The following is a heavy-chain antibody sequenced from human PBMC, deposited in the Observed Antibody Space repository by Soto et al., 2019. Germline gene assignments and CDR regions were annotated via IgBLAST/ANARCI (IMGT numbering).Heavy chain of an antibody. J-gene: IGHJ3*02. CDR1: GYSISSPYS. V-gene: IGHV4-38-2*01. D-gene: IGHD3-22*01. CDR2: ISQSGAT. Sequence: TLSLTCAVSGYSISSPYSCGWIRQPPGKGLEWIGSISQSGATYYNPSLKSRVTISVDASKSQFSLQLNSVTAADTAFYYCARINYDGSDFYGGVFDIWGHGTMVTVSS. CDR3: ARINYDGSDFYGGVFDI.